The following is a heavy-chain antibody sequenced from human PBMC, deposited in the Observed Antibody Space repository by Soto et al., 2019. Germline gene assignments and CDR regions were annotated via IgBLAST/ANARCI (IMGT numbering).Heavy chain of an antibody. Sequence: QVHLVQSGAEVKKPGASVTVSCKASGYTFTVYYIHWLRQAPGQGLEWLGWINPDSGATNYAQKFQGRGIMTRDTSISTAYMEFSSLRSDDTALYYCARRLTNSGIYYSGMDVWGQGTTVTVSS. V-gene: IGHV1-2*02. CDR1: GYTFTVYY. CDR3: ARRLTNSGIYYSGMDV. CDR2: INPDSGAT. J-gene: IGHJ6*02. D-gene: IGHD6-25*01.